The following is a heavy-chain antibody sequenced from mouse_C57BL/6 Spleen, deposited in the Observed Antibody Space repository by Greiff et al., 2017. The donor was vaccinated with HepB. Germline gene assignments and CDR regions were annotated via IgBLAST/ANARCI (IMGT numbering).Heavy chain of an antibody. J-gene: IGHJ2*01. D-gene: IGHD1-1*01. CDR2: TNPTNGRT. CDR1: GYTFTSYW. Sequence: VQLQQSGAELVKAGASVKMSCKASGYTFTSYWMHWVKQRLGQGLVCCVETNPTNGRTYYNEKFKSKATLTVDKSSSTAYMLLSGPTFEDSAVYYCARIKKIVATYFDYWGQGTTLTVSS. V-gene: IGHV1S81*02. CDR3: ARIKKIVATYFDY.